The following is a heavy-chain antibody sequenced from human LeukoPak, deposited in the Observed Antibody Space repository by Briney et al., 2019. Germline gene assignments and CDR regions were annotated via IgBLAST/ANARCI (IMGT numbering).Heavy chain of an antibody. J-gene: IGHJ4*02. CDR3: ARTENGGNSYYFDY. V-gene: IGHV3-21*01. CDR2: ISSGSTYI. D-gene: IGHD4-23*01. CDR1: GFTFSSYS. Sequence: PGGSLRLSCAASGFTFSSYSMNWVRQAPGKGLEWVSSISSGSTYIYYADSLKGRFTISRDNAKNSLYLQMNSLRAEDTAVYYCARTENGGNSYYFDYWGQGTLVTVSS.